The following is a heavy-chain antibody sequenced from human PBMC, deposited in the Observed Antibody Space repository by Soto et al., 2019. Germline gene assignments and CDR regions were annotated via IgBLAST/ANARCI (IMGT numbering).Heavy chain of an antibody. CDR3: AKAFPPYYGSGSSYYFTF. CDR2: ISGSGLNT. CDR1: GFTFSSYA. Sequence: EVQLLESGGGLVQPGGSLTLSCAASGFTFSSYAMSWVRQAPGKGLEWVSAISGSGLNTYYAESVKGRFTISRDNSKNTLYLQLNSLRAEDTAIYYFAKAFPPYYGSGSSYYFTFWGQGTLVTVSS. J-gene: IGHJ4*02. V-gene: IGHV3-23*01. D-gene: IGHD3-10*01.